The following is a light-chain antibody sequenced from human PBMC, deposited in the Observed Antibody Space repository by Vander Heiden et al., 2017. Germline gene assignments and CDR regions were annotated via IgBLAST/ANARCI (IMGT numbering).Light chain of an antibody. CDR1: QGISNY. J-gene: IGKJ1*01. Sequence: DIQMTQSPSSLSASVGDSASITCRASQGISNYLAWYQQKPGKVPKLLIYAASTLQSGVPSRFSGSGSGTDFTLTISSLQPEDVATYYCQKYNSAPRTFGQGTKVEIK. CDR2: AAS. CDR3: QKYNSAPRT. V-gene: IGKV1-27*01.